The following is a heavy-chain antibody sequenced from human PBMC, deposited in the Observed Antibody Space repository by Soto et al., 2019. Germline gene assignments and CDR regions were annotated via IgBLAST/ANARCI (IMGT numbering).Heavy chain of an antibody. Sequence: EVQLLESGGGLVQPGGSLRLSCAASGFTFSSDAMSWVRQAPGKGLEWVSTLSASGLTTYYADSVKGRSTISRDTSTNTLYLQMNSLRAEDTALYYCAKDHRATVTTCFDYWGQGTLVTVSS. V-gene: IGHV3-23*01. J-gene: IGHJ4*02. CDR2: LSASGLTT. CDR3: AKDHRATVTTCFDY. CDR1: GFTFSSDA. D-gene: IGHD4-17*01.